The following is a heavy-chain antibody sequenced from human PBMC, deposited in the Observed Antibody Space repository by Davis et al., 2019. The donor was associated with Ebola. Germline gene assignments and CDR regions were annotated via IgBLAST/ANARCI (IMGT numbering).Heavy chain of an antibody. Sequence: PGRSLRPSCPPSGFTFSSYAMSWVRQAPGKGLEWVSAISGSGGSTNYADSVKGRFTISRDNSKNTLYLQMNSLRVEDTAVYYCAKDPYSSSSGWEYWGQGTLVTVSS. D-gene: IGHD6-6*01. CDR3: AKDPYSSSSGWEY. V-gene: IGHV3-23*01. CDR2: ISGSGGST. J-gene: IGHJ4*02. CDR1: GFTFSSYA.